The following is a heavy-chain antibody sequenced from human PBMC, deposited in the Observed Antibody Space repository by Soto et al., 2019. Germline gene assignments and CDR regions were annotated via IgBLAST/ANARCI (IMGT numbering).Heavy chain of an antibody. V-gene: IGHV1-69*01. CDR2: IIPMFGTA. J-gene: IGHJ1*01. CDR1: GGTFNSHA. D-gene: IGHD3-10*01. Sequence: QVQLVQSGAEVKKPGSSVRVSCKASGGTFNSHAINWVRQAPGQGLEWMGAIIPMFGTAKYAQRFQGRVILEADDSTRTANMERSSLMSEDKAVYQCARETLQVCYFGDFQHWGQGILI. CDR3: ARETLQVCYFGDFQH.